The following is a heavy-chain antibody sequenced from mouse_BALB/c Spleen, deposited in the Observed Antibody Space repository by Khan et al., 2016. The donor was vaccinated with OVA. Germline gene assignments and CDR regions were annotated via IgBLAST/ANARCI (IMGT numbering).Heavy chain of an antibody. CDR1: GYTFTSYW. CDR2: IYHGDGDT. V-gene: IGHV1-87*01. CDR3: ARGGMTTGYFDY. D-gene: IGHD2-4*01. Sequence: QVRLQQSGAELARPGTSVKLSCKASGYTFTSYWMQWVKQRPGQGLEWIGSIYHGDGDTRYTQKFKGKATLTADKSSSTAYMQLSSLASEDSAVYDCARGGMTTGYFDYWGQGTTLTVSS. J-gene: IGHJ2*01.